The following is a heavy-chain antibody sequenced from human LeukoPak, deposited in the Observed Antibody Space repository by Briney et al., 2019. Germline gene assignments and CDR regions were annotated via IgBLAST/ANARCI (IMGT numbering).Heavy chain of an antibody. J-gene: IGHJ5*02. CDR3: ARGGVHRGGITIFGVANNWFDP. D-gene: IGHD3-3*01. CDR2: ISVYDGNA. Sequence: GASVKVSCKAAGYTFTSYGISWVRQAPGQGLEWMGWISVYDGNANYAQKLQGRVTMTTDTSTSTAYMELRSLRSDDTAVYYCARGGVHRGGITIFGVANNWFDPWGQGTLVTVCS. CDR1: GYTFTSYG. V-gene: IGHV1-18*01.